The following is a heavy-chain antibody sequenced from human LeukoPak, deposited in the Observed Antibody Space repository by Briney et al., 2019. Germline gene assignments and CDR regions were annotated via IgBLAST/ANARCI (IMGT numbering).Heavy chain of an antibody. CDR3: ARDRAVAGILDY. Sequence: SSETLSLTYTVSGGSISSGGYYWSWIRQHPGKGLEWIGYIYYSGSTYYNPSLKSRVTISVDTSKNQFSLKLSSVTAADTAVYYCARDRAVAGILDYWGRGTLVTVSS. CDR1: GGSISSGGYY. V-gene: IGHV4-31*03. D-gene: IGHD6-19*01. CDR2: IYYSGST. J-gene: IGHJ4*02.